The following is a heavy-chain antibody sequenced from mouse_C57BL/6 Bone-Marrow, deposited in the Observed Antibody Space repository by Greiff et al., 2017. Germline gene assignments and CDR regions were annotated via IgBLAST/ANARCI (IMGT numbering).Heavy chain of an antibody. V-gene: IGHV1-54*01. Sequence: QVQLQQSGAELVRPGTSVKVSCKASGYAFTNYLIEWVKQRPGQGLEWIGVINPGSGGTNYNEKFKGKATLTADKSSSTAYMQLSSLTSEDSAVYYCASGRDYYAMDYWGQGTSVTVSS. D-gene: IGHD6-1*01. CDR2: INPGSGGT. J-gene: IGHJ4*01. CDR3: ASGRDYYAMDY. CDR1: GYAFTNYL.